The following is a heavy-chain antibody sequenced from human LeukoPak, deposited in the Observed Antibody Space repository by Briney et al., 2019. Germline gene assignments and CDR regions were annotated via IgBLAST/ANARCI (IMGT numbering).Heavy chain of an antibody. J-gene: IGHJ6*02. CDR3: ATAGVVVPAAIYYYGMDV. CDR1: GYTFTSYD. CDR2: MNPNSGNT. Sequence: GASVKVSCKASGYTFTSYDINWVRQATGQGLEWMGWMNPNSGNTGYAQKFQGRVTMTRNTSISTAYMELSSLRSEDTAVYYCATAGVVVPAAIYYYGMDVWGQGTTVTVSS. V-gene: IGHV1-8*01. D-gene: IGHD2-2*01.